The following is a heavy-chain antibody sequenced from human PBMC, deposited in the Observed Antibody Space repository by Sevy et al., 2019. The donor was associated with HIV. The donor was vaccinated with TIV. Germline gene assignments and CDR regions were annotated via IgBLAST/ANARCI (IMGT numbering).Heavy chain of an antibody. D-gene: IGHD6-13*01. CDR3: ARGSGSGSWLIDY. J-gene: IGHJ4*02. CDR2: ITSSSSYI. V-gene: IGHV3-48*02. Sequence: GGSLRLSCAASGFTFSSYSMNWVRQAPGKGLEWLSCITSSSSYIDYAHSVRGRFTISRDNTRNSLYVQMNSLRDEDTAVYYCARGSGSGSWLIDYWGQGTLVTVSS. CDR1: GFTFSSYS.